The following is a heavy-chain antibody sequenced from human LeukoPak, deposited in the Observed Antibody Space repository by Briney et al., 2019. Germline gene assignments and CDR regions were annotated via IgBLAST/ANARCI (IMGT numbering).Heavy chain of an antibody. V-gene: IGHV3-33*01. Sequence: GGSLRLSCAASGFTFSRNGMHWVRQAPGKGLEWVAVIWFDGSKEYYGDSVKGRFTISRDNSKNSLYLQMNSLRAEDTAVYYCARDSSSWNYYYYGMDVWGQGTTVTVSS. CDR1: GFTFSRNG. J-gene: IGHJ6*02. CDR2: IWFDGSKE. D-gene: IGHD6-13*01. CDR3: ARDSSSWNYYYYGMDV.